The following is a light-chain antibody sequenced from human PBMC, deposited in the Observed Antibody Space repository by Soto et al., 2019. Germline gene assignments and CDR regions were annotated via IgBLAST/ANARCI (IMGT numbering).Light chain of an antibody. J-gene: IGKJ3*01. CDR3: QPYGSSPFT. CDR1: QSVSSSY. CDR2: GAS. Sequence: EIVLTQSPGTLSLSPGERATLSCRASQSVSSSYLAWYQQKPGQAPRLLIYGASSRATGIPDRFSGSGSGTDFTLTISRLEPEDFAVYYCQPYGSSPFTFXPGTKVDIK. V-gene: IGKV3-20*01.